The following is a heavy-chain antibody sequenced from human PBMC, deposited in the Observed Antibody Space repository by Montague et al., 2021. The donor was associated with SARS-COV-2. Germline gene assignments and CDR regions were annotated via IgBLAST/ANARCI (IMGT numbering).Heavy chain of an antibody. CDR3: ARGSYGSGSYHAFDI. V-gene: IGHV4-39*01. D-gene: IGHD3-10*01. CDR2: SYYSGTT. J-gene: IGHJ3*02. Sequence: SETLSLTCTVSGDSFNSPKYYCAWIRQPPGKGLEWIGSSYYSGTTXDNPSLRSPVTMSVDTSKTQFSLKMNSVTAADTAVHYCARGSYGSGSYHAFDIWSQGTVVAVSS. CDR1: GDSFNSPKYY.